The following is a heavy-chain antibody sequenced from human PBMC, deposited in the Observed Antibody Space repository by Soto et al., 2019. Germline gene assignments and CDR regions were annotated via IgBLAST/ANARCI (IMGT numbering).Heavy chain of an antibody. Sequence: SETLSLTCTVSGVSISTGGYYWNWIRQHPEKGLEWIGYIYYSVDTYYSPSLKSRVTISIDTSKNQFSLKLNSVTAADAGVYYCARDLQRYCSSASCSYYGMDVWGQGTTVTVSS. CDR2: IYYSVDT. J-gene: IGHJ6*02. V-gene: IGHV4-31*03. D-gene: IGHD2-2*01. CDR1: GVSISTGGYY. CDR3: ARDLQRYCSSASCSYYGMDV.